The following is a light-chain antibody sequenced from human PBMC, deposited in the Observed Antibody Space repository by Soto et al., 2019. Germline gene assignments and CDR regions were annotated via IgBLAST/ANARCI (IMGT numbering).Light chain of an antibody. Sequence: QSALTQPASVSGSPGQSITISCTGTSSDVGSYNLVSWYQQHPGKAPKLVIYEGSKRPSGVSNRFSGSKSGNTASLTISGLQAEDESDYYFCSYAGSTPWVFGGGTQLPVL. CDR3: CSYAGSTPWV. CDR1: SSDVGSYNL. J-gene: IGLJ3*02. V-gene: IGLV2-23*01. CDR2: EGS.